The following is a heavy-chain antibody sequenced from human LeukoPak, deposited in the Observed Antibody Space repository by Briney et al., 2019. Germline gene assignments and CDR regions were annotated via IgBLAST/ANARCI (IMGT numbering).Heavy chain of an antibody. V-gene: IGHV3-11*01. CDR1: GFTFSDYY. D-gene: IGHD3-22*01. CDR3: ARGISTYYYDSSGYYRDY. CDR2: ISSSGSTI. Sequence: NAGGSLRLSCAASGFTFSDYYMSWIRQAPGKGLEWVSYISSSGSTIYYADSVKGRFTISRDNAKNSLYLQMNGLRAEDTAVYYCARGISTYYYDSSGYYRDYWGQGTLVTVSS. J-gene: IGHJ4*02.